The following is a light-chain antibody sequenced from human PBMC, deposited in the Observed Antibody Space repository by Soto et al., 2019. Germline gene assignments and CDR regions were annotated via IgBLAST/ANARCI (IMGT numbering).Light chain of an antibody. Sequence: DIQMTQSPSTLSGSVGDRVTITCRASQTISSWLAWYQQKPGKAPKLLIYKASTLTSGVPSRFSGSGSGTEFTLTISRLQPDDFATYYCQHYNSYPEAFGQGTKVELK. CDR1: QTISSW. V-gene: IGKV1-5*03. J-gene: IGKJ1*01. CDR3: QHYNSYPEA. CDR2: KAS.